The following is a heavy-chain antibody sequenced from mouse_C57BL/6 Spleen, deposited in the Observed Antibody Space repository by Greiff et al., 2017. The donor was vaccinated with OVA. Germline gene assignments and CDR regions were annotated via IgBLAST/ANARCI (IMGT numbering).Heavy chain of an antibody. CDR2: IDPSDSET. Sequence: QVQLQQPGAELVRPGSSVKLSCKASGYTFTSYWMHWVKQRPIQGLEWIGNIDPSDSETHYNQKFKDKATLTVDKSSSTAYMQLSSLTSEDSAVYYCARGSHPYYAMDYWGQGTSVTVSS. CDR3: ARGSHPYYAMDY. V-gene: IGHV1-52*01. CDR1: GYTFTSYW. J-gene: IGHJ4*01.